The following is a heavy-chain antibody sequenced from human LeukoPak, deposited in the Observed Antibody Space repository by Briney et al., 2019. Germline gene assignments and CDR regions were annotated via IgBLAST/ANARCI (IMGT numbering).Heavy chain of an antibody. J-gene: IGHJ4*02. CDR3: TTDSPFCTNGLCYDY. V-gene: IGHV3-15*01. CDR2: IKSKTGGGTT. CDR1: GFTFSSYS. Sequence: PGGSLRLSCAASGFTFSSYSMIWVRQAPGKGLEWVGRIKSKTGGGTTDYAAPVKGRFTISRDDSKNTLYLQMNSLKTEDTAVYYCTTDSPFCTNGLCYDYWGQGTLVTVSS. D-gene: IGHD2-8*01.